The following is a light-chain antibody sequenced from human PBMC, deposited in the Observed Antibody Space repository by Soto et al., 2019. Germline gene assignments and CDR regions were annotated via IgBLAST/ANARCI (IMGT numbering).Light chain of an antibody. CDR1: DTMSSW. Sequence: DRVTITCRVIDTMSSWLACYEQKPGKAPNLVIYTASTLQRGGPSRFGGSGSVTEFTRTISSRQPDDFATYYGQQFNSYPITFGQGTRLEIK. J-gene: IGKJ5*01. V-gene: IGKV1-9*01. CDR3: QQFNSYPIT. CDR2: TAS.